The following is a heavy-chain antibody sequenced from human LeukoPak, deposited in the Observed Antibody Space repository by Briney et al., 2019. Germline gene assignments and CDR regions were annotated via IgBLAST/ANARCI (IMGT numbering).Heavy chain of an antibody. CDR1: GGSISSYY. CDR2: IYYSGST. D-gene: IGHD2-21*01. Sequence: SETLSLTCTVSGGSISSYYWSWIRQPPGKGLEWIGYIYYSGSTNYNPSLESRVTISVDTSKNQFSLKLSSVTAADTAVYYCARDVVAKYWGQGTLVTVSS. V-gene: IGHV4-59*01. CDR3: ARDVVAKY. J-gene: IGHJ4*02.